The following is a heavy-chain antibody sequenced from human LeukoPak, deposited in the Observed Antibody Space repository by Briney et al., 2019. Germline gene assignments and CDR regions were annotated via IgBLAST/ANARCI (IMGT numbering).Heavy chain of an antibody. J-gene: IGHJ4*02. D-gene: IGHD5-24*01. CDR1: GRSISSSNYY. CDR2: IYYSGST. CDR3: ASHTNANYRYYFDY. Sequence: SETLSLTCTVSGRSISSSNYYWGWIRQPPGKGLEWIGSIYYSGSTYYNPSLKSRVTISVDTSKNQFSLKLSSVTAADTAVYYCASHTNANYRYYFDYWGQRTLVTVSS. V-gene: IGHV4-39*01.